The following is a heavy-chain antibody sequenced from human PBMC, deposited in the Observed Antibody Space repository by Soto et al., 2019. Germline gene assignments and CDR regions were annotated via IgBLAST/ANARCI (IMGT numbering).Heavy chain of an antibody. Sequence: SETLSLTXVVSNFSISSGYYWGWIRQSPGKGLEWIASIYRSGTTSYNPSLKSRVTISVDPSKNQFSLMLTAVIAADTAVYYCARTHSGSYYSVFNYWGRGSLVTVSS. CDR2: IYRSGTT. CDR3: ARTHSGSYYSVFNY. J-gene: IGHJ4*02. V-gene: IGHV4-38-2*01. CDR1: NFSISSGYY. D-gene: IGHD1-26*01.